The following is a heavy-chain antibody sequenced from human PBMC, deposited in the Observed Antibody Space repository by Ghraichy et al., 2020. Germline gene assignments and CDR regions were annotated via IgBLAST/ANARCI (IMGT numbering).Heavy chain of an antibody. D-gene: IGHD3-10*01. CDR1: GGTFSSYA. Sequence: SVKVSCKASGGTFSSYAISWVRQAPGQGLEWMGGIIPIFGIANYAQKFQGRVTITADKSTSTAYMELSSLRSEDTAVYYCARDYWEAWFGEGLPGIHYYYGMDVWGQGTTVTVSS. J-gene: IGHJ6*02. CDR2: IIPIFGIA. CDR3: ARDYWEAWFGEGLPGIHYYYGMDV. V-gene: IGHV1-69*10.